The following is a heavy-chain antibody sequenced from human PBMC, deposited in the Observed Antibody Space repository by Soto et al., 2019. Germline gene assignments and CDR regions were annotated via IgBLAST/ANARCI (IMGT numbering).Heavy chain of an antibody. CDR2: IDPGTTNR. D-gene: IGHD5-12*01. CDR3: AREDGSSNWYFDL. CDR1: GYTFSRFA. Sequence: ASVKVSCKASGYTFSRFAIPWVRQAPGERLEWMGWIDPGTTNRNYSQNFWGRVPITRVTSATTAYMELSSLRSEDTAVYYCAREDGSSNWYFDLWGRGTMVTVSS. V-gene: IGHV1-3*01. J-gene: IGHJ2*01.